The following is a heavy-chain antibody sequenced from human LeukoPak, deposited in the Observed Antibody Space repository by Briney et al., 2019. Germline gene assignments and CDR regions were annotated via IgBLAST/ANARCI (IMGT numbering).Heavy chain of an antibody. CDR3: ARDRWDYDYRKYFFDH. CDR2: ISSSSSSI. CDR1: GFTFSAYG. V-gene: IGHV3-48*01. D-gene: IGHD4-11*01. J-gene: IGHJ5*02. Sequence: PGGSLRLSCAASGFTFSAYGMTWVRQAPGKGLEWVSYISSSSSSIQYADSVKGRFTISRDNAKNSQYLQMNSLRAEDTAVYFCARDRWDYDYRKYFFDHWGQGTLVTVSS.